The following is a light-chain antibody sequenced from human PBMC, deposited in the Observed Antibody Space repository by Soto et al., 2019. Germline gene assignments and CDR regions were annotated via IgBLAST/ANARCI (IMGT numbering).Light chain of an antibody. J-gene: IGKJ2*01. CDR3: MQALQIPYT. CDR1: QSLHND. V-gene: IGKV2-28*01. CDR2: LAS. Sequence: DIVMTQFPLSLPVTPGESASMSCKSSQSLHNDMDWYLQKPGQSPQLLIYLASNRASGVPDRLSGSGSGTDFTRKISRLEVEDVGIYYCMQALQIPYTFGQGPKLEIK.